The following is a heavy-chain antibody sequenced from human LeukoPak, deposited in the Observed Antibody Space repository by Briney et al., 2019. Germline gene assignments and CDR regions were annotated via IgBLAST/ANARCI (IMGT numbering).Heavy chain of an antibody. CDR2: IYTSGSA. J-gene: IGHJ6*02. CDR3: AREYRIAAAGMESYGMDV. D-gene: IGHD6-13*01. Sequence: SETLSLTCTVSGGSISSYYWSWIRQPAGKGLEWIGRIYTSGSANYNPSLKSRVTMSVDTPKNQFSLKLSSVTAADTAVYYCAREYRIAAAGMESYGMDVWGQGTTVTVSS. CDR1: GGSISSYY. V-gene: IGHV4-4*07.